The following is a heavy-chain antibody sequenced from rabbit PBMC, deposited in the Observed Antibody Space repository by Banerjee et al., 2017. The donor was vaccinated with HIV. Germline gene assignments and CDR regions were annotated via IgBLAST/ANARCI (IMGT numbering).Heavy chain of an antibody. Sequence: QSLEESGGGLVKPGASLTLTCTASGFTISSSYYMCWVRQAPGKGLEWIACIGAGSSGTTYYASWAKGRFTISEPSSTTVTLQMTSLTVADTATYFCARASAYADYGYDVWGPGTLVTVS. D-gene: IGHD6-1*01. CDR1: GFTISSSYY. V-gene: IGHV1S40*01. CDR2: IGAGSSGTT. CDR3: ARASAYADYGYDV. J-gene: IGHJ6*01.